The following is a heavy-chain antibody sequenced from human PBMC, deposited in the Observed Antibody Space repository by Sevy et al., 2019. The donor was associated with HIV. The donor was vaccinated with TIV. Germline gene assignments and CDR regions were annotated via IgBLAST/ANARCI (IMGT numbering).Heavy chain of an antibody. CDR3: ARDGGTLTVPGSFDI. V-gene: IGHV4-30-2*01. Sequence: SETLSLTCSVSGDSITSGAFSWNWIRQPPGKGLEWIGYIYHTGNTYYSPSLKSRLTTSVDRSKNQFSLNLTSVTAADTAVYYCARDGGTLTVPGSFDIWGQGTMVTVSS. CDR2: IYHTGNT. CDR1: GDSITSGAFS. J-gene: IGHJ3*02. D-gene: IGHD3-9*01.